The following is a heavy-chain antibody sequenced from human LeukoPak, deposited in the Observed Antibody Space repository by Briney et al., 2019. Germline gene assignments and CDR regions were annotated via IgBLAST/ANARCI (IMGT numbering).Heavy chain of an antibody. CDR2: IKSKTDGGTT. V-gene: IGHV3-15*01. D-gene: IGHD6-13*01. CDR3: TTGGLYSSSWYSFDY. CDR1: GFNLSNYD. Sequence: PGRSLRLSCAVSGFNLSNYDMDWVRQAPGKGLEWVGRIKSKTDGGTTDYAAPVKGRFTISRDDSKNTLYLQMNSLKTEDTAVYYCTTGGLYSSSWYSFDYWGQGTLVTVSS. J-gene: IGHJ4*02.